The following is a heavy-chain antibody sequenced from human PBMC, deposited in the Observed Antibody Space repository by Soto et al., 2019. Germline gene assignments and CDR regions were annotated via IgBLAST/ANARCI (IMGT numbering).Heavy chain of an antibody. D-gene: IGHD3-9*01. J-gene: IGHJ5*02. CDR1: GGSVSSGSYY. Sequence: SETLSLTCTVSGGSVSSGSYYWSWIRQPPGKGLEWIGYIYYSGSTNYNPSLKSRVTISVDTSKNQFSLKLSSVTAADTAVYYCARGSDDILTGYWFDPWGQGALVTVSS. CDR3: ARGSDDILTGYWFDP. V-gene: IGHV4-61*01. CDR2: IYYSGST.